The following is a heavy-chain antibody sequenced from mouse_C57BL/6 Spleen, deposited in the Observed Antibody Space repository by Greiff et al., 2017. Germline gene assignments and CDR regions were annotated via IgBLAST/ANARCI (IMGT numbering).Heavy chain of an antibody. J-gene: IGHJ4*01. CDR1: GYTFTDYY. Sequence: EVQLQQSGPVLVKPGASVKMSCKASGYTFTDYYMNWVKQSHGKSLEWIGVINPYNGGTSYNQKFKGKATLTVDQSSSTAYMELNSLTSEDSAVYYCAKSLEGYAMDYWGQGTSVTVSS. V-gene: IGHV1-19*01. CDR2: INPYNGGT. D-gene: IGHD6-1*01. CDR3: AKSLEGYAMDY.